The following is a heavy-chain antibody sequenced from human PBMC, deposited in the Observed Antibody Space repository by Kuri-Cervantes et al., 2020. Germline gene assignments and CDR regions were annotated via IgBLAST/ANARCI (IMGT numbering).Heavy chain of an antibody. CDR1: GFTFSSYA. J-gene: IGHJ5*02. V-gene: IGHV3-23*01. CDR2: ISGSGGST. D-gene: IGHD3-10*01. Sequence: GGSLRLSCAASGFTFSSYAMSWVRQAPGKGLEWVSAISGSGGSTYYADSVKGRFTISRDNAKNSLYLQMNSLRDEDTAVYYCARRRLGALGWFDPWGQGTLVTVSS. CDR3: ARRRLGALGWFDP.